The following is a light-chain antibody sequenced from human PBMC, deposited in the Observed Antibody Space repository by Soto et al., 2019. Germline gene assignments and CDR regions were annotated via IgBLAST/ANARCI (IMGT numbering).Light chain of an antibody. CDR3: QQRSNWPLSLT. J-gene: IGKJ4*01. CDR2: DAY. CDR1: HIFPGL. V-gene: IGKV3-11*01. Sequence: EVVLTQSPVTLSLSPGERATLSCRASHIFPGLLAWYQQKPGQAPRLLIYDAYNRATGIPPRFSGSGSGTEFTLTISSLEPEDFAVYYCQQRSNWPLSLTFGGGTKVDIK.